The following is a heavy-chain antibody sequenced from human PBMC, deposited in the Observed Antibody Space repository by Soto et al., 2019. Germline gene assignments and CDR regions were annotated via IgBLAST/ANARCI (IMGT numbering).Heavy chain of an antibody. CDR3: ARLHSRGTYGMDV. D-gene: IGHD6-19*01. J-gene: IGHJ6*02. V-gene: IGHV1-69*13. Sequence: SVTFSCTASGGSFTYTLSWGRQTPGQGLEWMGGIIAIFGTRNYAQKFQDRVTMTAAESTKTAYMELNTLTSEDTAVYYCARLHSRGTYGMDVWGQGTTVTVS. CDR2: IIAIFGTR. CDR1: GGSFTYT.